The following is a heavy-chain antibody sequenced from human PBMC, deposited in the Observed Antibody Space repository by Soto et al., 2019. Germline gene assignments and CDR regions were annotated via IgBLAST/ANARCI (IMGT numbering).Heavy chain of an antibody. Sequence: QVQLVQSGAEVKKPGASVKVPCKASGYTFSSYALHWVRQAPGQRLEWMGWINAGNGNTKYSQKFQGRVTFTRDTSASTAYMELSSLRSEDTAVYYCASPSYGSGSYYWGQGTLVTVSS. CDR1: GYTFSSYA. CDR2: INAGNGNT. J-gene: IGHJ4*02. CDR3: ASPSYGSGSYY. D-gene: IGHD3-10*01. V-gene: IGHV1-3*01.